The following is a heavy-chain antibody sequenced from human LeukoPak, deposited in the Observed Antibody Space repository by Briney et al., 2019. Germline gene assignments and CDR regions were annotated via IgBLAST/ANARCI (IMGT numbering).Heavy chain of an antibody. CDR3: ASFVRSASVTPRFDY. J-gene: IGHJ4*02. CDR2: ISSSSSTI. V-gene: IGHV3-48*04. D-gene: IGHD4-23*01. Sequence: PGGSLRLSCAASGFTFSSYWMNWVRQAPGKGLEWVSYISSSSSTIYYADSVKGRLTISRDNAKNSLYQMNSLRAEDTAVYYCASFVRSASVTPRFDYWGQGTLVTVSS. CDR1: GFTFSSYW.